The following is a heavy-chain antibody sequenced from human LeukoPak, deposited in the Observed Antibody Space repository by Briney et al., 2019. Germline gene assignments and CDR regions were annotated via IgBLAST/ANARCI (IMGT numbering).Heavy chain of an antibody. CDR1: GFAFDDYA. J-gene: IGHJ5*02. D-gene: IGHD5-18*01. Sequence: GGSLRLSCAASGFAFDDYAMHWVRQAPGKGLEWVSGISWNSGGIGYADSVKGRFTISRDNAKNSLYLQMNSLRAEDTALYYCAKGSAMTPSWGQGTLVTVSS. CDR3: AKGSAMTPS. V-gene: IGHV3-9*01. CDR2: ISWNSGGI.